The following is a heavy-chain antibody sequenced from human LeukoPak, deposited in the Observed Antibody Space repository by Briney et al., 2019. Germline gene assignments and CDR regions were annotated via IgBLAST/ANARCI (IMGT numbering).Heavy chain of an antibody. CDR2: ISTYNGNT. CDR1: GYTFTSYG. V-gene: IGHV1-18*04. J-gene: IGHJ1*01. Sequence: ASVKVSCKASGYTFTSYGISWVRQAPGQGPEWMGWISTYNGNTNYAQKLQGRVTMTTDTSTSTAYMELRSLRSDDTAVYYCARDEAVGYFQHWGQGTLVTVSS. D-gene: IGHD6-19*01. CDR3: ARDEAVGYFQH.